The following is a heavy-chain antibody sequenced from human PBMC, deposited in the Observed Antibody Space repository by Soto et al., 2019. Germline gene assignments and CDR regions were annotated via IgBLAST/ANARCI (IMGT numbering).Heavy chain of an antibody. J-gene: IGHJ4*02. D-gene: IGHD2-2*01. CDR1: GYTFTAYG. CDR3: ARDQEVYCSTASCPNFDY. Sequence: ASVKVSCKASGYTFTAYGSSWVRQAPGQGLEWMGWISGDSRHINYAPSVQGRVTMTADTSTSTAYVEVRSLRTDDTAVYYCARDQEVYCSTASCPNFDYCGQGTLVTVSS. V-gene: IGHV1-18*04. CDR2: ISGDSRHI.